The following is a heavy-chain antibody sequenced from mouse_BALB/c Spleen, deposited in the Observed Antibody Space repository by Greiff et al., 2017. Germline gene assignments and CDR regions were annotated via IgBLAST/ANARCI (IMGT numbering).Heavy chain of an antibody. D-gene: IGHD3-1*01. V-gene: IGHV14-3*02. J-gene: IGHJ4*01. Sequence: VQLQQSGAELVKPGASVKLSCTASGFNIKDTYMHWVKQRPEQGLEWIGRIDPANGNTKYDPKFQGKATITADTSSNTAYLQLSRLTSEDTAVYYCARAARVYYYAMDYWGQGTSVTVSS. CDR2: IDPANGNT. CDR3: ARAARVYYYAMDY. CDR1: GFNIKDTY.